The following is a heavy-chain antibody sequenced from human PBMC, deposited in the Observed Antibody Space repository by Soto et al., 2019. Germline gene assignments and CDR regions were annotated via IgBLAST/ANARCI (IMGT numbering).Heavy chain of an antibody. CDR2: ISSSSSYI. V-gene: IGHV3-21*01. J-gene: IGHJ6*02. CDR1: GFTFSSYS. D-gene: IGHD2-15*01. CDR3: ARAPPVVVVAALYYGMDV. Sequence: PGGSLRLSCAASGFTFSSYSMNWVRQAPGKGLEWVSSISSSSSYIYYADSVKGRFTISRDNAKNSLYLQMNSLRAEDTAVYYCARAPPVVVVAALYYGMDVWGQGTTVTLSS.